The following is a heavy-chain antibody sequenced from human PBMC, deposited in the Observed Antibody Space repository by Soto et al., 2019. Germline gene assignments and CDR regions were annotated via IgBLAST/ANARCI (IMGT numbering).Heavy chain of an antibody. J-gene: IGHJ4*02. CDR3: ARGPGLVPGGYGAHYGQWLVPYCH. CDR2: MNPNSGNT. CDR1: GYTFTSYD. Sequence: QVQLVQSGAEVKKPGASVKVSCKASGYTFTSYDINWVRQATGQGLEWMGWMNPNSGNTGYAQKFQGRVTMTRNTSTSTGYIGLTAVRSGGAAVHYFARGPGLVPGGYGAHYGQWLVPYCHWGQGTLVTDFS. D-gene: IGHD6-19*01. V-gene: IGHV1-8*01.